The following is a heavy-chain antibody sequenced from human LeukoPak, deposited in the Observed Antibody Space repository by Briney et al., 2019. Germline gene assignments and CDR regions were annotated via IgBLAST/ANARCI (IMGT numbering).Heavy chain of an antibody. CDR2: IYYSGST. Sequence: SETLSLTCTVSGGSISSSSYYWGWIRQPPGKGLEWIGSIYYSGSTYYNPSLKSRVTISVDTSKNQFSLKLSSVTAADTAVYYCARQNSSPDAFDIWGQGTMVTVSS. V-gene: IGHV4-39*01. CDR1: GGSISSSSYY. CDR3: ARQNSSPDAFDI. D-gene: IGHD6-13*01. J-gene: IGHJ3*02.